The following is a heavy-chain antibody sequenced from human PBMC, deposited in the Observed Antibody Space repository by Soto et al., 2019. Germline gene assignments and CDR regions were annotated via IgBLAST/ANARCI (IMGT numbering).Heavy chain of an antibody. D-gene: IGHD3-16*01. V-gene: IGHV1-69*13. Sequence: ASVKVSCKASGGTFSSYAISWVRQAPGQGLEGMGGIIPIFGTANYAQKFQGRVTITADEATSTAYMELSSLRSEDTAVYYCASDLGRAGYPYTRYDAFDIWGKRTMVTVSS. CDR2: IIPIFGTA. CDR3: ASDLGRAGYPYTRYDAFDI. CDR1: GGTFSSYA. J-gene: IGHJ3*02.